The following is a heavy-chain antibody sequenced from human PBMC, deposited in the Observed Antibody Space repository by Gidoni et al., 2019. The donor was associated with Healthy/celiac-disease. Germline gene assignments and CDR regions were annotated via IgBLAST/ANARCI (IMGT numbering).Heavy chain of an antibody. CDR3: ATPYDFTNSYYYYGMDV. V-gene: IGHV3-23*01. CDR2: ISGSGGST. CDR1: GFTFSSYA. D-gene: IGHD3-3*01. J-gene: IGHJ6*02. Sequence: EVPLLESGGGLVQPGGSLSLSCAASGFTFSSYAMSWVRQAPGKGLEWVSAISGSGGSTYYADSVKGRFTISRDNSKNTLYLQMNSLRAEDTAVYYCATPYDFTNSYYYYGMDVWGQGTTVTVSS.